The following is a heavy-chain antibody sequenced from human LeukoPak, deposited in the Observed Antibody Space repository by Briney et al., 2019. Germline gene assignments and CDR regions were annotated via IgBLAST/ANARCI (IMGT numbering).Heavy chain of an antibody. CDR1: GFTFSSYG. CDR3: AKDLFDIVVVPAAMGFDY. Sequence: GGSLRLSCAASGFTFSSYGMHWVRQAPGKGLEWVAFIRYDGSNKYYADSVKGRFTISRDNSKNMLYLQMNSLRAEDTAVYYCAKDLFDIVVVPAAMGFDYWGQGTLVTVSS. J-gene: IGHJ4*02. D-gene: IGHD2-2*01. CDR2: IRYDGSNK. V-gene: IGHV3-30*02.